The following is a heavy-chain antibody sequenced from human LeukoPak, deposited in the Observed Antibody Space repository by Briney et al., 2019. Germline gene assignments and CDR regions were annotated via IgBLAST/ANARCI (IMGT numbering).Heavy chain of an antibody. V-gene: IGHV1-8*01. CDR3: AGNKTFWSGYHRYYYYYMDV. Sequence: ASVKVSCKASGYTFTSYDINWVRQATGQGLEWMGWMNPNSGNTGYAQKFQGRVTMTRNTSISTAYMELSSLRSEDTAVYYCAGNKTFWSGYHRYYYYYMDVWGKGTTVTVSS. J-gene: IGHJ6*03. CDR1: GYTFTSYD. D-gene: IGHD3-3*01. CDR2: MNPNSGNT.